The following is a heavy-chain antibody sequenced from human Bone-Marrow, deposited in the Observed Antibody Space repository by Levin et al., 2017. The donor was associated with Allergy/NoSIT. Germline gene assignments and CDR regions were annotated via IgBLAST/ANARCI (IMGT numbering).Heavy chain of an antibody. V-gene: IGHV3-15*01. Sequence: PGGSLRLSCTGAGFSLMSAWVSWVRQAPGKGLEWIGRVKTRTDGGTADYAAGAKGRFVISRDDSRNVVDLQINSLKAEDTAIYYCATLFYDGRRYLYFSSGNSDDTVDVWGQGTRVAVSS. D-gene: IGHD3-22*01. CDR1: GFSLMSAW. J-gene: IGHJ6*02. CDR3: ATLFYDGRRYLYFSSGNSDDTVDV. CDR2: VKTRTDGGTA.